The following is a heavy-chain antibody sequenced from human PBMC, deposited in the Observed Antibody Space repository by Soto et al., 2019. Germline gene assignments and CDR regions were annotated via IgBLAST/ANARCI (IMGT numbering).Heavy chain of an antibody. CDR3: ARDCYSSSSSRSHYYYYGMDV. CDR2: IKQDGSEK. J-gene: IGHJ6*02. CDR1: GFTFSSYW. Sequence: PGGSLSLSCAASGFTFSSYWMSWVRQAPGKGPEWVANIKQDGSEKYYVDSVKGRFTISRDNAKNSLYLQMNSLRAEDTAVYYCARDCYSSSSSRSHYYYYGMDVWGQGTTVTVAS. V-gene: IGHV3-7*03. D-gene: IGHD6-6*01.